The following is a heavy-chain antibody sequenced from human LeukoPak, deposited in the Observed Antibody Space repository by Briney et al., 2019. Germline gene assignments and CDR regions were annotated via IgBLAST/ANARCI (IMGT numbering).Heavy chain of an antibody. CDR3: ARDRGSYDMDY. CDR2: IIPIFGTA. V-gene: IGHV1-69*05. J-gene: IGHJ4*02. CDR1: GGTFSSYA. D-gene: IGHD1-26*01. Sequence: ASVKVSCKASGGTFSSYAISWVRQAPGQGLVWMGRIIPIFGTANYAQKFQGRVTITTDESTSTAYMELSSLRSEDTAVYYCARDRGSYDMDYWGQGTLVTVSS.